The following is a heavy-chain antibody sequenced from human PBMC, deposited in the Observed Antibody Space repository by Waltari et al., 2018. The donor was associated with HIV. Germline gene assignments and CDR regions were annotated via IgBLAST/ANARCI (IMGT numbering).Heavy chain of an antibody. CDR1: GFTFNRFW. CDR2: INGAVSEK. CDR3: ARDDYLDF. V-gene: IGHV3-7*01. Sequence: EVQLVESGGGLVQPGGSLRLSCAGSGFTFNRFWMGWVRQAPGKGLEWVADINGAVSEKYYVGSVKGRFTISRDNAKNSVYLQMNSLTAEDTAVYYCARDDYLDFWGQGTLVTVSS. D-gene: IGHD4-17*01. J-gene: IGHJ4*02.